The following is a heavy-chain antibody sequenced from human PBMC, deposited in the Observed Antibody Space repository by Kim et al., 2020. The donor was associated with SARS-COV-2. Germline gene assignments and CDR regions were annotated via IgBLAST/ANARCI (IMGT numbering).Heavy chain of an antibody. CDR1: GDSISSSNNY. V-gene: IGHV4-39*01. Sequence: SETLSLTCIVSGDSISSSNNYWGWIRQPPGKGLEWIASIYYSGTTYYNASLKSRVTISVDTSKNQVSLKLSSLTAADTAVYFCARHGVLLSSPFDYWGQGALVIVSS. CDR3: ARHGVLLSSPFDY. J-gene: IGHJ4*02. D-gene: IGHD6-19*01. CDR2: IYYSGTT.